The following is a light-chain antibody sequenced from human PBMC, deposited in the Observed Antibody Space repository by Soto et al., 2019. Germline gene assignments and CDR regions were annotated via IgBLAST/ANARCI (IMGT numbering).Light chain of an antibody. V-gene: IGKV3-20*01. Sequence: EIVLSQSPGTLSLSPGERATPSCRASARVSSNFVAWYHQKTGQDPRLLISGAFNRATGVPDRFSGGGSGTDFTLTISRLEPEDFAVYECQQLGSAPRTFCPLTKVDIK. J-gene: IGKJ1*01. CDR3: QQLGSAPRT. CDR2: GAF. CDR1: ARVSSNF.